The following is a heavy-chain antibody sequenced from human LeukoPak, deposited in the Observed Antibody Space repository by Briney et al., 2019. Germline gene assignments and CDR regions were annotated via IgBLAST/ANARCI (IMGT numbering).Heavy chain of an antibody. Sequence: GASVKVSCKASGHTFTSYWIQWVRQAPGQGLEWVGLINPSDGSVAYAHRFQGRVTMTRDTSTSAVYMEVSSLRSEDTAVYYCARGGSLAVAPHQYYFDYWGQGTLVTVSS. CDR1: GHTFTSYW. CDR2: INPSDGSV. CDR3: ARGGSLAVAPHQYYFDY. J-gene: IGHJ4*02. D-gene: IGHD6-19*01. V-gene: IGHV1-46*01.